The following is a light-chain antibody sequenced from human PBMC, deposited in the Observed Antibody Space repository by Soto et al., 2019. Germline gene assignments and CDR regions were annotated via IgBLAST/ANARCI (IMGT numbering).Light chain of an antibody. Sequence: DIQMTQSPSSLSASVGDRVTITWRASQSINIYINWYQQKPGKAPKLLIYTTSTLYSGVPSRFSGSGSGTDFTLTISSLQPEDFATYYCQQSITTPTFGKGTRLEIK. J-gene: IGKJ2*01. CDR3: QQSITTPT. CDR2: TTS. V-gene: IGKV1-39*01. CDR1: QSINIY.